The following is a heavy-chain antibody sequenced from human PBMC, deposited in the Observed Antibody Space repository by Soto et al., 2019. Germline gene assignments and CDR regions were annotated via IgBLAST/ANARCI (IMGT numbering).Heavy chain of an antibody. CDR1: GDSISSSNW. J-gene: IGHJ4*02. CDR2: IYHSGST. D-gene: IGHD6-13*01. Sequence: QVQLQESGPGLVKPSGTLSLTCAVSGDSISSSNWWSWVRQPPGKGLEWIGEIYHSGSTNYNPSLKSRVTISVDKSKNQFSLKLSSVPAADTAVSYCATGPIGIAAAGIDYWGQGTLVTVSS. V-gene: IGHV4-4*02. CDR3: ATGPIGIAAAGIDY.